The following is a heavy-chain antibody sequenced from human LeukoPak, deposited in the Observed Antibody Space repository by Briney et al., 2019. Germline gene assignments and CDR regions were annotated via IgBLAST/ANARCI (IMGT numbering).Heavy chain of an antibody. V-gene: IGHV3-23*01. CDR2: ISGSGDGT. CDR1: GFTFSSSA. CDR3: AKGRNSYDSGRCHSPNCCYGMDV. Sequence: GGSLRLSCAASGFTFSSSAMSWVRQVPGKGLEWVSVISGSGDGTDSADSVRGRFTISRDNSKNTLYLEMSSLRVEDTAVYHCAKGRNSYDSGRCHSPNCCYGMDVWGQGTTVIVSS. J-gene: IGHJ6*02. D-gene: IGHD3-10*01.